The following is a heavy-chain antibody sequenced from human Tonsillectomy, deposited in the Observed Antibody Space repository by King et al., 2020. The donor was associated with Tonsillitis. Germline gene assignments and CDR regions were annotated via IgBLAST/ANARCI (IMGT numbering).Heavy chain of an antibody. CDR3: AHRRGGYSGYDLGYFDY. Sequence: TLQESGPTLVKPPQTLTLTCTFSGFSLSTSGVGVGWIRQPPGQALEWLALIYWNDDKRYSPSLKSRLTITKDTSKNQVVLTMTNMDPVDTATYFCAHRRGGYSGYDLGYFDYWGQGTLVTVSS. J-gene: IGHJ4*02. CDR2: IYWNDDK. CDR1: GFSLSTSGVG. V-gene: IGHV2-5*01. D-gene: IGHD5-12*01.